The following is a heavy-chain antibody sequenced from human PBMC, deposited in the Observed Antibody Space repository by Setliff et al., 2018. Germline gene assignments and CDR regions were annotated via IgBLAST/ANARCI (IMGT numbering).Heavy chain of an antibody. Sequence: PSETLSLTCAVSGYSISSGYYWGWIRQPPGKGLEWSGEINHSGSTNYNPSLKSRVTIAVDTSKNQFSLKLSSVTAADTAVYYCARGKVLYDYVWGSYRYEDYYYGMDVWGQGTTVTVSS. CDR1: GYSISSGYY. J-gene: IGHJ6*02. CDR3: ARGKVLYDYVWGSYRYEDYYYGMDV. CDR2: INHSGST. V-gene: IGHV4-38-2*01. D-gene: IGHD3-16*02.